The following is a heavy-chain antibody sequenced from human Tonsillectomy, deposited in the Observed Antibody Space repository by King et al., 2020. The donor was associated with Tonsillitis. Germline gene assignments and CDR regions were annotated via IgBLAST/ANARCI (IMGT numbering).Heavy chain of an antibody. D-gene: IGHD2-15*01. CDR1: GFSFSSYA. J-gene: IGHJ4*02. V-gene: IGHV3-30-3*01. CDR2: ISYDGNNK. CDR3: ARDNSYSEFFDY. Sequence: VQLVESGGGVVQPGRPLRLSCAASGFSFSSYAMHWVRQAPGKGLEWMAVISYDGNNKYYADSVKGRFTISRDNSKNTLYLQINSLRGEDTAVFYCARDNSYSEFFDYWGQGTLVTVSS.